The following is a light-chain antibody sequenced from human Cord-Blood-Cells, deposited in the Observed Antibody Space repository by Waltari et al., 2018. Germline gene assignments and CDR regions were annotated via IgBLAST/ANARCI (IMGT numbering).Light chain of an antibody. CDR1: QSVSGY. V-gene: IGKV3-11*01. Sequence: ENVLTQSPATLSLSPGERATLSCRASQSVSGYLAWYQQKPGQAPRLLIYDASNRATGIPARFSGSGSGTDFTLTISSLEPEDFAVYYCQQRSNWLWTFGQGTKVEIK. CDR2: DAS. J-gene: IGKJ1*01. CDR3: QQRSNWLWT.